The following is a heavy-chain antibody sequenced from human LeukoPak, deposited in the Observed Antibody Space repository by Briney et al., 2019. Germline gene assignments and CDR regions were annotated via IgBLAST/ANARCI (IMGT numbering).Heavy chain of an antibody. CDR3: AKGYCSSASCLPYCFAY. CDR2: IYYSGST. CDR1: GGSFSNYY. J-gene: IGHJ4*02. D-gene: IGHD2-2*01. Sequence: PSETLSLTCTVSGGSFSNYYWSWIRQSPGKGLEWIGYIYYSGSTNYNPSLKSRVTISVDTSKNQFSLKLTSVTAADTAVYYCAKGYCSSASCLPYCFAYWGQGTLVTVSS. V-gene: IGHV4-59*01.